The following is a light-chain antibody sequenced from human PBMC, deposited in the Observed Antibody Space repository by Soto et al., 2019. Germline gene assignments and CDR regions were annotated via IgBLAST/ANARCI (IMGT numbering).Light chain of an antibody. CDR3: SSYTSSSTYV. CDR2: DVS. J-gene: IGLJ1*01. CDR1: SSDVGGYNY. Sequence: QSALTQPASVSGSPGQSITISCTGTSSDVGGYNYVSWYQQHPGKAPKLMIYDVSYRPSGVSNRVSGSKAVNTASLTISGLQAEDEADYYCSSYTSSSTYVFGTGTKLTVL. V-gene: IGLV2-14*03.